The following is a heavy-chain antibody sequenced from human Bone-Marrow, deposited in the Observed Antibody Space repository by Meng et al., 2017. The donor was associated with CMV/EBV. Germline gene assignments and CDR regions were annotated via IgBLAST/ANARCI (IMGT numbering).Heavy chain of an antibody. CDR3: AKVFCGGGSTSGCSQPYDPLDY. CDR1: GFSLRTFW. Sequence: GESLKISCAASGFSLRTFWMNWVRQAPGKGLEWVASIKQDGSEKYYVDSVKGRFTISRDNAKNSLYLEMNSLRAEDTAVYYCAKVFCGGGSTSGCSQPYDPLDYWGQGTLVTVSS. D-gene: IGHD2-21*01. J-gene: IGHJ4*02. V-gene: IGHV3-7*03. CDR2: IKQDGSEK.